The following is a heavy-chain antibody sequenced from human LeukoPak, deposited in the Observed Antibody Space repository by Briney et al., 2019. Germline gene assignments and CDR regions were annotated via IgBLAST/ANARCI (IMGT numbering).Heavy chain of an antibody. CDR1: GFTFSRHW. CDR2: IKHDGSEK. Sequence: PGGSLRLSCAASGFTFSRHWMTWVRQAPGKGLEWVANIKHDGSEKHYVDSVKGRLTISRDNAKNLLYLQMNSLRVEDTAVYYCADGPGFLIDCWGQGTLVTVSS. D-gene: IGHD3-3*01. J-gene: IGHJ4*02. CDR3: ADGPGFLIDC. V-gene: IGHV3-7*01.